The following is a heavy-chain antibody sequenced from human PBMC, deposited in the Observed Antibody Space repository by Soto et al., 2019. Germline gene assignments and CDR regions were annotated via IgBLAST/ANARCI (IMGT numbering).Heavy chain of an antibody. CDR2: IYSGGYT. Sequence: EVQLVESGGGLIQPGGSLTLSCAASGFSVSSNHMNWVRQAPGKGLEWVSLIYSGGYTYYADSVKGRFTISRDNSKHTLFLQMNTLRVEDTAVYFWAKEKVGPFDYWGQGALVTVSS. CDR1: GFSVSSNH. J-gene: IGHJ4*02. V-gene: IGHV3-53*01. CDR3: AKEKVGPFDY.